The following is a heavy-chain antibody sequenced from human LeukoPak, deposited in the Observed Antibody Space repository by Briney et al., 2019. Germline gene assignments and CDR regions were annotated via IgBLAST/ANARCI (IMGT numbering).Heavy chain of an antibody. CDR2: IYYSGST. CDR1: GGSISSGDYY. CDR3: ARQALTGYLPIPFDI. D-gene: IGHD3-9*01. Sequence: PSETLSLTCTVSGGSISSGDYYWSWIRQPPGKGLEWIGSIYYSGSTYYNPSLKSRVTISVDTSKNQFSLKLSSVTAADTAVYYCARQALTGYLPIPFDIWGQGTMVTVSS. J-gene: IGHJ3*02. V-gene: IGHV4-39*01.